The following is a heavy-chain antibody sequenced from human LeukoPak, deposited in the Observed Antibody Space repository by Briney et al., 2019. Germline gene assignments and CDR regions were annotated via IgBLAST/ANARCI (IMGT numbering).Heavy chain of an antibody. J-gene: IGHJ5*02. V-gene: IGHV3-21*01. CDR1: GFTFSSYS. CDR2: ISSSSSYI. D-gene: IGHD2-8*01. CDR3: ARDEYCTNGVCSPGFDP. Sequence: GGSLRLSCAASGFTFSSYSMNWVRQAPGKGLEWVSPISSSSSYIYYADSVKGRFTISRDNAKNSLYLQMNTLRAEDTAVYYCARDEYCTNGVCSPGFDPWGQGTLVTVSS.